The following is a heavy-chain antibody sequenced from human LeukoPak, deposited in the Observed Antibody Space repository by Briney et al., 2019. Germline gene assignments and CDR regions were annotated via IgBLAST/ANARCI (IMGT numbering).Heavy chain of an antibody. J-gene: IGHJ4*02. D-gene: IGHD1-26*01. Sequence: PGGSLRLSCAASGFTLSSYSMNWVRQAPGKGLEWISYIDSDTYGNTIYYPHTVKGRFTISRDNAKNSLYLQMDSLRDEDTAVYFCARDPTVGATREDYWGQGTLVTVSS. CDR2: IDSDTYGNTI. V-gene: IGHV3-48*02. CDR1: GFTLSSYS. CDR3: ARDPTVGATREDY.